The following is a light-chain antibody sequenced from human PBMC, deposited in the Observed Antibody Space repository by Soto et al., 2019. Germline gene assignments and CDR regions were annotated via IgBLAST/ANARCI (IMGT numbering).Light chain of an antibody. CDR2: GAS. Sequence: EIVLTHSPATLSLSPVERDTLSCRASQSVSSNLAWYQQKPGQAPRLLVYGASTKATDMPGRFSGRGSGTEFTLTINNLQSEDFAVYYCQQYRNWPRTFGQGTKVDIK. CDR1: QSVSSN. V-gene: IGKV3-15*01. CDR3: QQYRNWPRT. J-gene: IGKJ1*01.